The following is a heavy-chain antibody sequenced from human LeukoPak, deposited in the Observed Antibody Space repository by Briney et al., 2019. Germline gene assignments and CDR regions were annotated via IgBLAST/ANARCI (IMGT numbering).Heavy chain of an antibody. CDR2: VYYSGGT. Sequence: SETLSLTCTVSGGSISSGSYYWAWIRQPPGKGLEWIGTVYYSGGTYYNPSLKSRVTMPVDTSNNQFSLKLSSVTAADTAVYYCSRQSIAVAGTGYFQHWGQGTLVTVSS. D-gene: IGHD6-19*01. CDR1: GGSISSGSYY. J-gene: IGHJ1*01. CDR3: SRQSIAVAGTGYFQH. V-gene: IGHV4-39*01.